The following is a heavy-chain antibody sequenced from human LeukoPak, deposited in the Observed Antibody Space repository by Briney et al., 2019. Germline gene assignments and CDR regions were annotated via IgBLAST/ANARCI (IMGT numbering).Heavy chain of an antibody. CDR1: GFAVSSYS. J-gene: IGHJ4*02. CDR2: ISSSSSYI. V-gene: IGHV3-21*01. D-gene: IGHD3-22*01. Sequence: GGSLRLSCAASGFAVSSYSMNWVRQAPGKGLEWVSSISSSSSYIYYADSVKGRFTISRDNAKNSLYLQMNSLRAEDTAVYYCARVYDSSGYYYAYWGQGTLVTVS. CDR3: ARVYDSSGYYYAY.